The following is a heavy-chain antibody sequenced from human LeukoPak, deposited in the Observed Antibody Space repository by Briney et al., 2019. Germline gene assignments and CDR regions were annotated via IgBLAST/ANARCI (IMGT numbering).Heavy chain of an antibody. V-gene: IGHV4-59*01. CDR2: IYYSGST. Sequence: SETLSLTCTVSGGSISSYYWSWIRQPPGKGLEWIGYIYYSGSTNYNSSLKSRVTISVDTSKNQFSLKLSSVTAADTAVYYCARATYYDFWSGYYETRLTPPLPDLWGQGTLVTVSS. CDR1: GGSISSYY. D-gene: IGHD3-3*01. J-gene: IGHJ5*02. CDR3: ARATYYDFWSGYYETRLTPPLPDL.